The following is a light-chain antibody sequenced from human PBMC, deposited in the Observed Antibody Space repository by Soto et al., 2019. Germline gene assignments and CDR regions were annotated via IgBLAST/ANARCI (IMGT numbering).Light chain of an antibody. CDR3: QQYNNWPPIT. CDR2: GAS. Sequence: EIVMTQSPATLSVSPGERATLSCRASQSVXSNLAWGEKKPGQAPRLLIXGASTRATGIPARFSGSGSGTEFTLTISSLQSEDLAVYYCQQYNNWPPITFGQGTRWRL. J-gene: IGKJ5*01. V-gene: IGKV3-15*01. CDR1: QSVXSN.